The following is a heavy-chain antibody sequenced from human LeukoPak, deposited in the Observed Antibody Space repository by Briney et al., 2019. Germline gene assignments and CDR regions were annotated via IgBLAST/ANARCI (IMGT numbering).Heavy chain of an antibody. CDR3: ARGQVPAARGYNWFDP. V-gene: IGHV4-34*01. CDR2: INARGDT. J-gene: IGHJ5*02. Sequence: PSETLSLTCAVYGWSFNDYYWNWVRQPPGKGLEWIGDINARGDTNYNPSLKSRVTISVDSSKNQFSLTLTSMIAADTAIYYCARGQVPAARGYNWFDPWGQGTLVTVSS. D-gene: IGHD2-2*01. CDR1: GWSFNDYY.